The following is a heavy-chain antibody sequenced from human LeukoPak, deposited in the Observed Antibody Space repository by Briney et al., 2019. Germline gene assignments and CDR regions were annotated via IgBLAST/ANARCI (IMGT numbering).Heavy chain of an antibody. Sequence: RSGGSLRFSCAASGFTFSSYSMHWVRQAPGKGLEWVAVISHDSSNKFYTGSVRGRFSISRDNSKNTLYLQMSSLKVEDTAVYYCQTGGHHDFWSGYSDGEFDYWGQGTLVTVSS. D-gene: IGHD3-3*01. V-gene: IGHV3-30-3*01. CDR2: ISHDSSNK. CDR3: QTGGHHDFWSGYSDGEFDY. J-gene: IGHJ4*02. CDR1: GFTFSSYS.